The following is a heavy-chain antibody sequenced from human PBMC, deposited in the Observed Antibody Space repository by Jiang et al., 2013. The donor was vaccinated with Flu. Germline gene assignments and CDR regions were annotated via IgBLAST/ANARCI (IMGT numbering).Heavy chain of an antibody. CDR2: IYYSGST. Sequence: ESGPGLVKPSETLSLTCTVSGGSISSYYWSWIRQPPGKGLEWIGYIYYSGSTNYNPSLKSRVTISVDTSKNQFSLKLSSVTAADTAVYYCTRNYDADAFDIWGQGTMVTVSS. V-gene: IGHV4-59*08. CDR1: GGSISSYY. J-gene: IGHJ3*02. D-gene: IGHD3-22*01. CDR3: TRNYDADAFDI.